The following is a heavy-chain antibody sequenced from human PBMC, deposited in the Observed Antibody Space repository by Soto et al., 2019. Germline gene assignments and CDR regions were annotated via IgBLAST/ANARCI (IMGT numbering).Heavy chain of an antibody. CDR2: IIPIFGTA. CDR1: GGTFSSYA. D-gene: IGHD3-10*02. J-gene: IGHJ5*02. CDR3: ERDRGRTPAIMLYNWFDP. Sequence: QVQLVQSGAEVKKPGSSVKVSRKASGGTFSSYAISWVRQAPGQGLEWMGGIIPIFGTANYAQKFQGRVTITADESTSTAYMELSSLRSEDTAVYYCERDRGRTPAIMLYNWFDPWGQGTLVTVSS. V-gene: IGHV1-69*01.